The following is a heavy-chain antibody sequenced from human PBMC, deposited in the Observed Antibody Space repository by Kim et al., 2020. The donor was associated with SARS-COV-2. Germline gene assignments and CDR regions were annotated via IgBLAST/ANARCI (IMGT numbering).Heavy chain of an antibody. CDR2: IYSGGST. J-gene: IGHJ2*01. V-gene: IGHV3-66*01. CDR3: ALFPTAYKLGYWYFDL. D-gene: IGHD2-21*01. Sequence: GGSLRLSCAASGFTVSSNYMSWVRQAPGKGLEWVSVIYSGGSTYYADSVKGRFTISRDNSKNTLYLQMNSLRAEDTAVYYCALFPTAYKLGYWYFDLWGRGTLVTVSS. CDR1: GFTVSSNY.